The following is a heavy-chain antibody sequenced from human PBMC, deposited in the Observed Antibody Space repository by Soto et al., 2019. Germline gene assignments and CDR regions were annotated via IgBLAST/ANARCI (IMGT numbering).Heavy chain of an antibody. CDR2: INHSGST. CDR1: GGSLSGYY. D-gene: IGHD2-2*01. V-gene: IGHV4-34*01. J-gene: IGHJ4*02. Sequence: SETLSLTCAVYGGSLSGYYWSWIRQPPGKGLEWIGEINHSGSTNYHPSLKSRVTISVDTSKNQFSLKLSSVTAADTAVYYCARGLVDYWGQGTLVTVSS. CDR3: ARGLVDY.